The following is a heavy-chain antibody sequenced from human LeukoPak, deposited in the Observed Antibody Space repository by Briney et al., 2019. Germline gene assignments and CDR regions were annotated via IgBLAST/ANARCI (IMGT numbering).Heavy chain of an antibody. D-gene: IGHD6-13*01. V-gene: IGHV1-69*04. CDR2: IIPILGIA. CDR1: GGTFSSYA. J-gene: IGHJ4*02. Sequence: SVKVSCKASGGTFSSYAISWVRQAPGQGLEWMGRIIPILGIANYAQKFQGRATITADKSTSTAYMELSSLRSEDTAVYYCARMAVAAAGSFDYWGQGTLVTVSS. CDR3: ARMAVAAAGSFDY.